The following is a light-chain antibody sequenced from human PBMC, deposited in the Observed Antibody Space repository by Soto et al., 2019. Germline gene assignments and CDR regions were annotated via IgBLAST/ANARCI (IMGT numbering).Light chain of an antibody. CDR2: AAS. CDR1: QSIRDNY. J-gene: IGKJ1*01. CDR3: QQYGTSPRM. V-gene: IGKV3-20*01. Sequence: EIVLTQSPGTLSLSPGERATLSCRASQSIRDNYLAWYQQKPGQGPRLLIYAASIRPTGIPDRFSGSGSGTDFTLTISRLEPEDFAVYYCQQYGTSPRMFGQGTKVEIK.